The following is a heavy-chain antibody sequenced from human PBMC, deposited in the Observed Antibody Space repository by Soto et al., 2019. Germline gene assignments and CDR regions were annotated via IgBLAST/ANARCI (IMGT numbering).Heavy chain of an antibody. Sequence: EVQQVESGGGLVQPGGSLRLSCAASGFTFSSYVMHWVRQATGKGLEWVSAIGTAGDTYYPGSVKGRFTISRENAKNSLYLQMNSLRAGDTAVYYCARFRWYYGMDVWGQGTTVTVS. J-gene: IGHJ6*02. V-gene: IGHV3-13*04. CDR2: IGTAGDT. CDR1: GFTFSSYV. CDR3: ARFRWYYGMDV.